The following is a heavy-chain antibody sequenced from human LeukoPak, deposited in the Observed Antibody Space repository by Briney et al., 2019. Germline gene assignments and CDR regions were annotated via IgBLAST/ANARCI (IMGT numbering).Heavy chain of an antibody. D-gene: IGHD6-19*01. V-gene: IGHV1-18*01. CDR1: GYTFTNYG. CDR3: ARGYSTGSLLY. Sequence: GASVKVSCKASGYTFTNYGVTWVRQAPGQGLEWMGWISVNNGNTNYAQKLQGRVSMTTDTSTNTAYMELRSLKSDDTAVYYCARGYSTGSLLYWGQGTLVTVSS. J-gene: IGHJ4*02. CDR2: ISVNNGNT.